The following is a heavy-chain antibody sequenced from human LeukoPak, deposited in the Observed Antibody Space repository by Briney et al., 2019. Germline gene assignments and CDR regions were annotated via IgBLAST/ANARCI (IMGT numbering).Heavy chain of an antibody. CDR1: GFTFSSCA. CDR2: ISGSGGRP. Sequence: GGSLRLSCAASGFTFSSCAMSWVRQAPGKGLEWVSAISGSGGRPYYADSVKGRFTISRYNSKNTLYLRMNSLRAEDTAVYYCARHPEPGYCSSTSCHESYFDYWGQGTLVTVSS. D-gene: IGHD2-2*01. V-gene: IGHV3-23*01. J-gene: IGHJ4*02. CDR3: ARHPEPGYCSSTSCHESYFDY.